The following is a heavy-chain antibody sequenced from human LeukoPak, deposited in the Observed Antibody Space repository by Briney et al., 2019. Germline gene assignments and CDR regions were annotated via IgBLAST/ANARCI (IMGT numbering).Heavy chain of an antibody. CDR1: GFTFSSYA. V-gene: IGHV3-23*01. D-gene: IGHD7-27*01. CDR3: ATPLGPGRHYYYYYGMDV. CDR2: ISGSGGST. J-gene: IGHJ6*02. Sequence: GGSLRLSCAASGFTFSSYAMSWVRQAPGKGLEWVSAISGSGGSTYYADSVRGRFTISRDNSKNTLYLQMNSLRAEDTAVYYCATPLGPGRHYYYYYGMDVWGQGTTVTVSS.